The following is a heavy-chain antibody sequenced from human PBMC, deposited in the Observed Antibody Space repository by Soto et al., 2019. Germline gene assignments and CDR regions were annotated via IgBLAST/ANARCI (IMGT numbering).Heavy chain of an antibody. CDR3: ARVPGYCGGSSCYGDYYYGMDV. Sequence: QVQLVESGGGVVQPGRSPRLSCGASGFIFSNYAMYWVRQAPGKGLEWVAVISSDESNKYYAESVKGRFTISRDNSKNTLYLQMNSLRAEDTAMYYCARVPGYCGGSSCYGDYYYGMDVWGQGTTVTVSS. D-gene: IGHD2-15*01. J-gene: IGHJ6*02. CDR2: ISSDESNK. V-gene: IGHV3-30-3*01. CDR1: GFIFSNYA.